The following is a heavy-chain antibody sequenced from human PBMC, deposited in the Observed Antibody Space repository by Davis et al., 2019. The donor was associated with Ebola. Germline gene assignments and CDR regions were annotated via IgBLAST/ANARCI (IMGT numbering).Heavy chain of an antibody. Sequence: MPGGSLRLSCTVSGGSISSYYWSWIRQPPEKGLEWIGYIYYSGSTNYNPSLKSRVTISVDTSKNQFSLKLSSVTAADTAVFYCARHYSYSYGPYFDYWGQGTLVTVSS. D-gene: IGHD5-18*01. CDR1: GGSISSYY. V-gene: IGHV4-59*08. CDR2: IYYSGST. CDR3: ARHYSYSYGPYFDY. J-gene: IGHJ4*02.